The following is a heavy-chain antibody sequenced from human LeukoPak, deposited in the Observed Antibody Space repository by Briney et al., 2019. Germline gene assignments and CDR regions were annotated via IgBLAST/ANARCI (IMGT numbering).Heavy chain of an antibody. Sequence: SETLSLTCTVSGGSISSGDYYWSWIRQPRGKGLEWIVYIYYSGSTYYNPSLKSRVTISVDTSKNQFSLKLSSVTAADTAVYYCARVRYYYGSGSLDDYWGQGTLVTVSS. CDR3: ARVRYYYGSGSLDDY. J-gene: IGHJ4*02. CDR1: GGSISSGDYY. D-gene: IGHD3-10*01. V-gene: IGHV4-30-4*01. CDR2: IYYSGST.